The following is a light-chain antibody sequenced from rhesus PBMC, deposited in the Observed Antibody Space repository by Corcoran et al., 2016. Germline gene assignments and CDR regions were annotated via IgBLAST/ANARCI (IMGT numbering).Light chain of an antibody. CDR2: AAS. CDR1: QGISNA. J-gene: IGKJ4*01. V-gene: IGKV1-33*02. Sequence: DIQMSQSPSSLSASVGDKVTITCRASQGISNALAWYQPKPGKAPKLLIYAASSLESGGPSRCSGSRSGTDFTLTISSLQPEDFATYYWHQCYSTPLTFGGGTKGELK. CDR3: HQCYSTPLT.